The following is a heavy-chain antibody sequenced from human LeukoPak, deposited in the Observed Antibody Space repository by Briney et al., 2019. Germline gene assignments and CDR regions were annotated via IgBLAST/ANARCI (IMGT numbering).Heavy chain of an antibody. D-gene: IGHD2-2*02. Sequence: ASVKVSCKASGYTFTSYDINWVRQATGQGLEWMGWMNPNSGNSGYAQKFQGRVTMTRNTSISTAYMELSSLRSEDTAVYYCARALRGYCSSTSCYKRAFDIWGQGSMVTVSS. CDR3: ARALRGYCSSTSCYKRAFDI. CDR2: MNPNSGNS. CDR1: GYTFTSYD. V-gene: IGHV1-8*01. J-gene: IGHJ3*02.